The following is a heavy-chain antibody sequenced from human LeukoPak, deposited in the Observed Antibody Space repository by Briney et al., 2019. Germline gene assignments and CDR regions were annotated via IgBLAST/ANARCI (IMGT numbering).Heavy chain of an antibody. J-gene: IGHJ6*03. CDR3: ARGRVSSSVYYSTYYYYFYMGV. V-gene: IGHV4-39*07. CDR1: GGSIRSSNYY. CDR2: IYYSGRT. D-gene: IGHD4-11*01. Sequence: SETLSLTCTVSGGSIRSSNYYWGWIRQPPGKGLEYIGSIYYSGRTYYNPSLKSRVTISVDTSKNQFSLKLSSVTAADTAVYFCARGRVSSSVYYSTYYYYFYMGVWGKGTTVTVSS.